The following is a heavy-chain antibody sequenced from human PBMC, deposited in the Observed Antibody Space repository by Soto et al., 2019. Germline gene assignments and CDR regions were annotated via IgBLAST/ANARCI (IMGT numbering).Heavy chain of an antibody. CDR3: AGDGMTTGRDGGMDV. CDR2: IYYSGST. Sequence: QVQLQESGPGLVKPSETLSLTCTVSGGSISSYYWSWIRQPPGKGLEWIGYIYYSGSTNYNPSLKCRVAISVDTSKNRFSLKLSSVTAADTAVYYCAGDGMTTGRDGGMDVWGQGTTVTVSS. V-gene: IGHV4-59*01. J-gene: IGHJ6*02. D-gene: IGHD4-17*01. CDR1: GGSISSYY.